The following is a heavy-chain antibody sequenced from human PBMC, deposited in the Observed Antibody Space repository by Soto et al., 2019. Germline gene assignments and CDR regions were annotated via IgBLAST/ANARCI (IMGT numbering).Heavy chain of an antibody. CDR3: TRGYRSSYGYEPAFDI. J-gene: IGHJ3*02. CDR2: INHSGST. Sequence: SETLSLTCAVYGGSFSGYYWSWIRQPPGKGLEWIGEINHSGSTNYNPSLKSRVTISVDTSKNQFSLKLSSVTAADTAVYYCTRGYRSSYGYEPAFDIWGQGTMVTVSS. V-gene: IGHV4-34*01. D-gene: IGHD5-18*01. CDR1: GGSFSGYY.